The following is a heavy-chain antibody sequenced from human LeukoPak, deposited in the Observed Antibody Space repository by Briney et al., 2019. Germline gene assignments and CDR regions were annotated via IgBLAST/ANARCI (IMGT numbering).Heavy chain of an antibody. D-gene: IGHD3-10*01. CDR3: ARHPVGFGELFGDDI. V-gene: IGHV4-34*01. J-gene: IGHJ3*02. Sequence: PSETLSLTCAVYGGSFSGYYWSWIRQPPGKGLEWIGEINHSGSTNYNPSLKSRVTISVDTSKNQFSLKLSSVTAEDTAVYYCARHPVGFGELFGDDIWGQGTMVTVSS. CDR1: GGSFSGYY. CDR2: INHSGST.